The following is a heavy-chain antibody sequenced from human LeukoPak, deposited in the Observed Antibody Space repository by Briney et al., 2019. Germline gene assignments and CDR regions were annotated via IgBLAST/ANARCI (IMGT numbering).Heavy chain of an antibody. V-gene: IGHV3-74*03. D-gene: IGHD2/OR15-2a*01. J-gene: IGHJ4*02. CDR1: GFTFSGYW. CDR3: ARSNHADDF. CDR2: INTSGSST. Sequence: GGSLRLPCAASGFTFSGYWMHWVRQVPGKGLVWVSRINTSGSSTTYAESVKGRFTISRDNAKNTLYLQIDSLRAEDTGVYYCARSNHADDFWGQGTLVTVSS.